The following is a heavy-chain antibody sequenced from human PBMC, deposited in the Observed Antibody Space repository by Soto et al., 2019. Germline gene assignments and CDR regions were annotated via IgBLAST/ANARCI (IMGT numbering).Heavy chain of an antibody. CDR1: GGSIISSSYY. CDR3: ASHGGSGVDY. Sequence: SETLSLTCTVSGGSIISSSYYWGWIRQPPGKGLEWIGSIYYSGSTYYNPSLKSRVTISVDTSKNQFSLKLSSVTAADTAVYYCASHGGSGVDYWGQGTLVTVSS. J-gene: IGHJ4*02. V-gene: IGHV4-39*01. D-gene: IGHD6-19*01. CDR2: IYYSGST.